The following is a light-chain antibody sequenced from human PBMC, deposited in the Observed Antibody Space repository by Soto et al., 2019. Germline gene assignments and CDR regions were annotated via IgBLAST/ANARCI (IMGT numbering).Light chain of an antibody. CDR2: GAS. CDR3: QQYNNWTWT. CDR1: QSVSSN. V-gene: IGKV3-15*01. J-gene: IGKJ1*01. Sequence: EIVMTQSPATLSVSPGERATLSCRASQSVSSNLAWYQQKPGQAPRLLISGASTRATGIPARFSGSGSGTEFPITISSLQSEDFAVYYCQQYNNWTWTFGQGTKVEIK.